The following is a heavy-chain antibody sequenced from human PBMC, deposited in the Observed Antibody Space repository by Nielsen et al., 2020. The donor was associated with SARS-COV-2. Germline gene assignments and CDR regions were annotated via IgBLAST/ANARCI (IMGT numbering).Heavy chain of an antibody. CDR2: INPSGGST. CDR1: GYTLTELS. CDR3: ATGESDGYNGGVDY. V-gene: IGHV1-24*01. J-gene: IGHJ4*02. D-gene: IGHD5-24*01. Sequence: ASVKVSCKVSGYTLTELSMHWVRQAPGKGLEWMGIINPSGGSTSYAQKFQGRVTMTEDTSTDTAYMELSSLRSEDTAVYYCATGESDGYNGGVDYWGQGTLVTVSS.